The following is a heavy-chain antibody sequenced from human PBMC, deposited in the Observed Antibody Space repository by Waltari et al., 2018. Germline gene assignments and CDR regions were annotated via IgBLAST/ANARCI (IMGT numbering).Heavy chain of an antibody. V-gene: IGHV3-21*01. CDR1: GFTLSSYS. CDR3: ARDRWEQAIDY. J-gene: IGHJ4*02. D-gene: IGHD1-26*01. CDR2: ITRSSRDI. Sequence: EVQLVESGGGLVKPGGSLRLSCAASGFTLSSYSMHWVRQAPGKGLEWVSSITRSSRDIYYADSVKGRFTISRDNAKNSLYLQMNSLRAEDTAVYYCARDRWEQAIDYWGQGTLVTVSS.